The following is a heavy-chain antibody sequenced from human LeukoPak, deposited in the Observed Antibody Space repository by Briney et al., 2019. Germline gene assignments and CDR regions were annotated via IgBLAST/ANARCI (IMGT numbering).Heavy chain of an antibody. CDR1: GDSISSSRHS. J-gene: IGHJ4*02. CDR2: ISYSGST. D-gene: IGHD6-19*01. V-gene: IGHV4-39*01. Sequence: SETLSLTCTVSGDSISSSRHSWGWIRQPPGKGLEWIGSISYSGSTYYNPSLKTRVTISVDTSKNQFSLRLTSVTATDTAVYYCGSLYRSAWSVDYWGQGTLVTVSS. CDR3: GSLYRSAWSVDY.